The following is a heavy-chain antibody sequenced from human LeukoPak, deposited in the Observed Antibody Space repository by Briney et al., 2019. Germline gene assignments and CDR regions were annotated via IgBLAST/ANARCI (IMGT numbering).Heavy chain of an antibody. V-gene: IGHV4-39*01. D-gene: IGHD2-15*01. CDR2: IYYSGST. CDR1: GGSISSSNYY. CDR3: ARSSGSGLNWFDP. J-gene: IGHJ5*02. Sequence: PSETLSLTCTVSGGSISSSNYYWGWIRQSPGKGLEWMGTIYYSGSTYYNPSLKSRVTISVDTSRNQFSLKLRSVTAADTAVYYCARSSGSGLNWFDPWGQGTLVTVSS.